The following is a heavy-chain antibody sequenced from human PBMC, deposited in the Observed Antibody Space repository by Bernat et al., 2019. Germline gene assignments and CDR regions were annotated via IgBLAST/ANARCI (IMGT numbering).Heavy chain of an antibody. CDR3: AKQPAAAKGFYFDY. CDR1: GFTLSNYA. J-gene: IGHJ4*02. Sequence: EVQLLESGGGSIQPGGSLRLSCAASGFTLSNYAMSWVRQAPGKGLEWVSVITGGGGSTNYGDSVKGRFTISRDNSKNTLYLQMNSLRAEDTAVYYCAKQPAAAKGFYFDYWGQGTLVTVSS. CDR2: ITGGGGST. D-gene: IGHD6-13*01. V-gene: IGHV3-23*01.